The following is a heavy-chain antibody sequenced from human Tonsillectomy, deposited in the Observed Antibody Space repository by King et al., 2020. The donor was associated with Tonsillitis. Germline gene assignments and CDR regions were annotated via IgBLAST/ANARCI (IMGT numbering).Heavy chain of an antibody. CDR3: ARDIPRIAFDI. V-gene: IGHV4-34*01. J-gene: IGHJ3*02. CDR1: GGSFSGYY. Sequence: VQLQQWGAGLLKPSETLSLTCAVYGGSFSGYYWSWIRQPPGKGLEWIGEINHSGSTNYNPSLKSRVTISVDTSKNQFALKLSYVTAADTAVYYCARDIPRIAFDIWGQGTMVTVSS. CDR2: INHSGST. D-gene: IGHD2-21*01.